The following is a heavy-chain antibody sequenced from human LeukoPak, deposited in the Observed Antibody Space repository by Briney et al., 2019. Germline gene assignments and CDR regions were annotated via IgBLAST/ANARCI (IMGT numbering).Heavy chain of an antibody. J-gene: IGHJ4*02. CDR2: IYYSGST. CDR3: ARHVFPSSGWYYVDY. Sequence: PSETLSFTCTVVSGGSISSSSYYWGWIRQPPGKGLEWIGSIYYSGSTYYNPSLKSRVTISVDTSKNRFSLKLSSVTAADTAVYYCARHVFPSSGWYYVDYWGQGTLVTVSS. CDR1: GGSISSSSYY. V-gene: IGHV4-39*01. D-gene: IGHD6-19*01.